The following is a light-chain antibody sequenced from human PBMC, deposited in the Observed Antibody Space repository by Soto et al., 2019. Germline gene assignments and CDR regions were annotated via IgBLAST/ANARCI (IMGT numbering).Light chain of an antibody. CDR3: QQYGSSPLT. CDR2: DAS. CDR1: QSVSSSY. Sequence: EIVLTQSPGTLSLSPGERATLSCRASQSVSSSYLAWYQQKPGQAPRLLIYDASSRATGIPDRFSGSGSGTDFTLTISRLEPEDFAVYYWQQYGSSPLTFGPGTKVDIK. V-gene: IGKV3-20*01. J-gene: IGKJ3*01.